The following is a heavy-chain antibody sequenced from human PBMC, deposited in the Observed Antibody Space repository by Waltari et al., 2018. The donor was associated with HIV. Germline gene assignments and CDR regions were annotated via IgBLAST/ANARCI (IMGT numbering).Heavy chain of an antibody. CDR1: AFPSSCSG. J-gene: IGHJ6*02. D-gene: IGHD2-15*01. CDR2: IWDDGTNK. V-gene: IGHV3-33*01. CDR3: ARDRSEGGGYYYYGLDV. Sequence: QVQLVESGGGVVQPGRSLSLSWPASAFPSSCSGLSGVRQAPGKGLEWVAVIWDDGTNKYYADSVKGRFTISRDNSKNTLYLQMNSLRAEDTAVYYCARDRSEGGGYYYYGLDVWGQGTTVTVSS.